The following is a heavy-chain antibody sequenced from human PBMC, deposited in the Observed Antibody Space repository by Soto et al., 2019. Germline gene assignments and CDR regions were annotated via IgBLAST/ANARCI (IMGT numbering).Heavy chain of an antibody. D-gene: IGHD3-22*01. J-gene: IGHJ4*02. Sequence: SETLSLTCAVYGGSFSGYYWSWIRQPPGKGLEWIGEINHSGSTNYNPSLKSRVAISVDTSKNQFSLKVNSATAADTAVFYCAGLFPYVSSGYHLNYLGQGTLVTVSS. V-gene: IGHV4-34*01. CDR2: INHSGST. CDR3: AGLFPYVSSGYHLNY. CDR1: GGSFSGYY.